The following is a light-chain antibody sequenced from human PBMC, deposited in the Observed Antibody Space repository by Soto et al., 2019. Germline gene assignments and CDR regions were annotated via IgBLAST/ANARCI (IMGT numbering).Light chain of an antibody. CDR3: QQYNNWPFIT. CDR1: QSVTSSY. V-gene: IGKV3-15*01. Sequence: EIVLTQSPGTLSLSPGERATLYCRASQSVTSSYLAWYQQRPGQSPRLLIYGASSRATGIPARFSGSGSGTEFTLNISSLQSEDFAVYYCQQYNNWPFITFGQGTRLEIK. CDR2: GAS. J-gene: IGKJ5*01.